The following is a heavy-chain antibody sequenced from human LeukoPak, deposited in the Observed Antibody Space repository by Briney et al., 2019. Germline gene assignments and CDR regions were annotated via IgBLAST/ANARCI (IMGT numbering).Heavy chain of an antibody. D-gene: IGHD6-13*01. CDR2: ISSGGGTT. CDR3: AKSFGIAAAGAYFDY. CDR1: GFTFSNYA. V-gene: IGHV3-23*01. J-gene: IGHJ4*02. Sequence: PGGSLRLSCAASGFTFSNYAMSWVRQAPGKGLEWVSAISSGGGTTYYADSVKGRFTISRDNSKNTLYLQMNSLRVDDTALYYCAKSFGIAAAGAYFDYWGQGTLVTVSS.